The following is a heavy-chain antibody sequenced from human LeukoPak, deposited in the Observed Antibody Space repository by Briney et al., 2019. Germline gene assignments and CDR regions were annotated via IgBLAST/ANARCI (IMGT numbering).Heavy chain of an antibody. CDR1: GFTFSSYA. D-gene: IGHD1-26*01. CDR3: AKVGGEWELRTYYFDY. J-gene: IGHJ4*02. CDR2: ISGSGGST. V-gene: IGHV3-23*01. Sequence: QPGGSLRLSCAASGFTFSSYAMSWVRQAPGKGLEWVSAISGSGGSTYYADSVKGRFTISRDNSKNTLYLQMNSLRAEDTAVYYCAKVGGEWELRTYYFDYWGQGTLVTVSS.